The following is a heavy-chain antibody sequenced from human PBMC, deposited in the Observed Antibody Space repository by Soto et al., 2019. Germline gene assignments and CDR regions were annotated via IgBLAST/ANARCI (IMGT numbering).Heavy chain of an antibody. CDR1: GGTFSSYA. CDR2: IIPIFGTA. J-gene: IGHJ6*02. V-gene: IGHV1-69*01. D-gene: IGHD5-18*01. CDR3: ARDRDTAMVTRNYYGMDV. Sequence: QVQLVQSGAEVKKPGSSVKVSCKASGGTFSSYAISWVRQAPGQGLEWMGGIIPIFGTANYAQKFQGRVTITADESTSTGYMELSSLRSEDTAVYYCARDRDTAMVTRNYYGMDVWGQGTTVTVSS.